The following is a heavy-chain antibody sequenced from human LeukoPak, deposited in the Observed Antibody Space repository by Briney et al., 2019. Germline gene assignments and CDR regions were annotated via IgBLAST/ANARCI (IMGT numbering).Heavy chain of an antibody. Sequence: PGGSLRLSCAASGFTFSSSVLSWVRQAPGKGLEWVSNISGFSGNTYYADSVKGRFTISRDNSKNTLYLQMNSLRAEDTAVYYCAKRPSYDSSRLYYFDYWGQGTLVTVSS. CDR2: ISGFSGNT. V-gene: IGHV3-23*01. CDR1: GFTFSSSV. CDR3: AKRPSYDSSRLYYFDY. J-gene: IGHJ4*02. D-gene: IGHD3-22*01.